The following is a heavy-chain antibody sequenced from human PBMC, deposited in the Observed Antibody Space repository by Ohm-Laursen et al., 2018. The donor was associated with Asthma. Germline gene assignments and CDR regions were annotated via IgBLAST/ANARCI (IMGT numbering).Heavy chain of an antibody. V-gene: IGHV4-59*01. Sequence: SETLSLTCSVSGGSISGYYWSWIRPPPGKGLEWIGYIYYSGSTNYNPSLKSRVTISVDTSKNQFSLKLSSVTAADTAVYYCARADMFAYFDYWGQGTLVTVSS. J-gene: IGHJ4*02. CDR3: ARADMFAYFDY. CDR2: IYYSGST. CDR1: GGSISGYY. D-gene: IGHD3-10*02.